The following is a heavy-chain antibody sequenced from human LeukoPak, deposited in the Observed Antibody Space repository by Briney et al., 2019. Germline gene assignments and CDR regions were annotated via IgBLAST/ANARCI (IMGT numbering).Heavy chain of an antibody. CDR2: ISSSSSTI. Sequence: GGSLRLSCAASGFTFSTYSMNWVRQAPGKGLEWVSYISSSSSTIYYADSVKGRFTISRDNAKNSLYLQMNSLRAEDTAVYYCARGSTYYDSSGQVPFDYWGQGTLVTVSS. J-gene: IGHJ4*02. V-gene: IGHV3-48*01. CDR3: ARGSTYYDSSGQVPFDY. D-gene: IGHD3-22*01. CDR1: GFTFSTYS.